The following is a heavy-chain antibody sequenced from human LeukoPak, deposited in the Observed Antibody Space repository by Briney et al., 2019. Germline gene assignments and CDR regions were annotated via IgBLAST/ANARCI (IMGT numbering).Heavy chain of an antibody. Sequence: PGGSLRLSCAASGFTVSSNYMSWVRQAPGKGLEWVSVIYSGGSTYYADSVKGRFTISRGNSKNTLYLQMNSLRAEDTAVYYCARDSDSSGWYTFDYWGQGTLVTVSS. CDR2: IYSGGST. D-gene: IGHD6-19*01. CDR3: ARDSDSSGWYTFDY. V-gene: IGHV3-53*01. CDR1: GFTVSSNY. J-gene: IGHJ4*02.